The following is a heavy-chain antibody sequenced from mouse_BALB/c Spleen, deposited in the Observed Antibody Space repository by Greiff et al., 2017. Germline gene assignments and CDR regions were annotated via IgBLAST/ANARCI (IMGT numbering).Heavy chain of an antibody. CDR2: INPSTGYT. V-gene: IGHV1-7*01. J-gene: IGHJ2*01. CDR1: GYTFTSYW. D-gene: IGHD1-1*01. Sequence: VQLQESGAELAKPGASVKMSCKASGYTFTSYWMHWVKQRPGQGLEWIGYINPSTGYTEYNQKFKDKATLTADKSSSTAYMQLSSLTSEDSAVYYCAKEDGYYYGSSFFDYWGQGTTLTVSS. CDR3: AKEDGYYYGSSFFDY.